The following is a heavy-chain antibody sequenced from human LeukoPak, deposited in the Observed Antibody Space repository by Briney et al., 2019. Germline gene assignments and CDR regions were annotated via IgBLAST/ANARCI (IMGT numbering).Heavy chain of an antibody. J-gene: IGHJ4*02. CDR2: INHSGST. V-gene: IGHV4-34*01. D-gene: IGHD5-18*01. CDR3: ARGPGTAMGTRYPLDY. CDR1: GGSVSTYY. Sequence: PSETLSLTCTVSGGSVSTYYWSWIRQPPGKGLEWIGEINHSGSTNYNPSLKSRVTISVDTSKNQFSLKLSSVTAADTAVYYCARGPGTAMGTRYPLDYWGQGTLVTVSS.